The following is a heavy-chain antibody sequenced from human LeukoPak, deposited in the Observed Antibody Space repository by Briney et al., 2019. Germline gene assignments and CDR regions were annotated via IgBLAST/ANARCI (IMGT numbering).Heavy chain of an antibody. D-gene: IGHD3-22*01. CDR2: IKSKSDGGTT. J-gene: IGHJ1*01. CDR3: TTAPYYYSSSGQH. CDR1: GLTFSNAW. V-gene: IGHV3-15*01. Sequence: GGSLRLSCAVSGLTFSNAWMSWVRQAPGKGLEWVGRIKSKSDGGTTDYAAPVKGRFTISRDDSKNTLYLQMNSLKTEDTAVYYCTTAPYYYSSSGQHWGQGTLVTVSS.